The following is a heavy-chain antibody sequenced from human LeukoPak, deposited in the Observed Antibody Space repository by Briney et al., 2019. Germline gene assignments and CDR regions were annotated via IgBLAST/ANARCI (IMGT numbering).Heavy chain of an antibody. Sequence: GSVKVSCKASGYTFTSYGISWVRQAPGQGLEWMGWISAYNGNTNYAQKLQGRVTMTEDTSTDTAYMELSSLRSEDTAVYYCATVQSDSSGYYFFDYWGQGTLVTVSS. V-gene: IGHV1-18*01. CDR3: ATVQSDSSGYYFFDY. J-gene: IGHJ4*02. D-gene: IGHD3-22*01. CDR1: GYTFTSYG. CDR2: ISAYNGNT.